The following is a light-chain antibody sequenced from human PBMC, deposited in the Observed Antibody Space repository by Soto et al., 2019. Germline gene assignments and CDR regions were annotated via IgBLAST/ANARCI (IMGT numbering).Light chain of an antibody. Sequence: QSVLTQPPSVSGAPGQRVTISCTGSSSNIGAGYDVHWYQHLPGTVPRLVIYDNNIPPSGVPDRFSGSKSDTSASLAITGLQAEDEADYYCQSYDSSVTAVLFGGGTKLTVL. CDR1: SSNIGAGYD. J-gene: IGLJ2*01. CDR3: QSYDSSVTAVL. V-gene: IGLV1-40*01. CDR2: DNN.